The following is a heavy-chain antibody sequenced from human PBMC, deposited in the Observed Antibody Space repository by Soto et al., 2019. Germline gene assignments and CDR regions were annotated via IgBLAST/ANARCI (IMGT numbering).Heavy chain of an antibody. CDR1: GYTFTSYG. CDR2: ISAYNGNT. CDR3: AREGYYYGMDV. V-gene: IGHV1-18*01. J-gene: IGHJ6*02. Sequence: ASVKVSCKASGYTFTSYGISWVRQAPGQGLEWMGWISAYNGNTNYAQKLQGRVTMTTDTSTSTAYMELRSPRSDDTAVYYCAREGYYYGMDVWGQGTTVTVSS.